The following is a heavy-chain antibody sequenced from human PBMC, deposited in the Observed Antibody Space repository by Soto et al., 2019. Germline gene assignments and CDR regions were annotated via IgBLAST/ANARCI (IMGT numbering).Heavy chain of an antibody. V-gene: IGHV4-30-2*01. D-gene: IGHD2-15*01. Sequence: SETLSLTCAVSGGSISSGGYSWSWIRQPPGKGLEWIGYIYHSGSTYYNPSLKSRVTISVDRSKNQFSLKLSSVTAADTAFYYCARVGYCSGGRCYQPFDPWGQGTLVTVSP. J-gene: IGHJ5*02. CDR2: IYHSGST. CDR3: ARVGYCSGGRCYQPFDP. CDR1: GGSISSGGYS.